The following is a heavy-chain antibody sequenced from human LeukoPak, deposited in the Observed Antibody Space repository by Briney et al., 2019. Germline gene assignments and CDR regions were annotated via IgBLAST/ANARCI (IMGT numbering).Heavy chain of an antibody. J-gene: IGHJ4*02. CDR2: IRYDGSNK. CDR1: GFTFSSYG. V-gene: IGHV3-30*02. Sequence: GGSLRLSCAASGFTFSSYGMHWVREAPGKGLEWVAFIRYDGSNKYYADSVKGRFTISRDNSKNTLYLQMNSLRAEDTAVYYCAKDPGFMVRGARGYFDYWGQGTLVTVSS. D-gene: IGHD3-10*01. CDR3: AKDPGFMVRGARGYFDY.